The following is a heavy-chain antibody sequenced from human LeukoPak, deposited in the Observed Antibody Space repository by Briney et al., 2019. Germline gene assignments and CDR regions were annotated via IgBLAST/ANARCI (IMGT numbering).Heavy chain of an antibody. CDR3: ARGDITMVRGEDYFDY. D-gene: IGHD3-10*01. Sequence: PGGSLRLSCAASGFTFSSYWMHWVRPAPGKGLVWVSRINSDGSSTSYADSVKGRFTISRDNAKNTLYLQMNSLRAEDTAVYYCARGDITMVRGEDYFDYWGQGTLVTVSS. V-gene: IGHV3-74*01. CDR2: INSDGSST. CDR1: GFTFSSYW. J-gene: IGHJ4*02.